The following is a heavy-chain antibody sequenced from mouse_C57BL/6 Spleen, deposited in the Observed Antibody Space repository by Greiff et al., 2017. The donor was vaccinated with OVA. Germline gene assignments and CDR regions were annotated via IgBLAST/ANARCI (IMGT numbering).Heavy chain of an antibody. Sequence: EVQLQQSGPELVKPGASVKIPCKASGYTFTDYNMDWVKQSHGKSLEWIGDINPNNGGTIYNQKFKGKATLTVDKSSSTAYMELRSLTSEDTAVYYCARRGRRYGNYAMDYWGQGTSVTVSS. CDR3: ARRGRRYGNYAMDY. CDR1: GYTFTDYN. V-gene: IGHV1-18*01. CDR2: INPNNGGT. J-gene: IGHJ4*01. D-gene: IGHD2-1*01.